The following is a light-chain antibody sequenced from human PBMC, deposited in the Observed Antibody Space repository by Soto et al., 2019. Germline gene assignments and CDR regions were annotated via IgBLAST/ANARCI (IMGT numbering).Light chain of an antibody. CDR2: AAS. CDR3: QQYNSYRT. V-gene: IGKV1-5*01. Sequence: DIHMTQAPSTLSASVGDRVTITCRASQSINAWLAWYQQKPGKAPKLLIYAASTLQSGVPSRFSGSGSGTEFTLTINSLQPDDSATYYCQQYNSYRTFGQGTNVDI. J-gene: IGKJ1*01. CDR1: QSINAW.